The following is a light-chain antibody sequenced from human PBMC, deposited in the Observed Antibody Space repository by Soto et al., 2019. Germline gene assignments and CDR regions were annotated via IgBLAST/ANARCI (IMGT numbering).Light chain of an antibody. CDR1: DVGPYNS. CDR2: EVK. V-gene: IGLV2-14*01. J-gene: IGLJ2*01. Sequence: QSALTQPASVSGSPGQSITMSCSDVGPYNSVSWYQHHRGKAPKLIIYEVKNRPSGVSNRFSGSRSGNTASLTISGLQTEDDSDYYCSSYTSANTLIFGGGTKSPS. CDR3: SSYTSANTLI.